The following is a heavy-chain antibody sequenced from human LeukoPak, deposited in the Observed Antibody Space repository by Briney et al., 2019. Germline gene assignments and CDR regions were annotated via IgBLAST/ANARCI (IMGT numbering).Heavy chain of an antibody. Sequence: GGSLRLSCAASGMTFRSHWMTWVRQTTGKGLQWLATIKSDGSEIYYLDSVKGRFTVSRDNAKNSLYLQMNSLRADDSAVYYCARYCTFRTCSATNFDAWGQGTLVTVSS. V-gene: IGHV3-7*01. D-gene: IGHD2-8*01. CDR2: IKSDGSEI. J-gene: IGHJ4*02. CDR3: ARYCTFRTCSATNFDA. CDR1: GMTFRSHW.